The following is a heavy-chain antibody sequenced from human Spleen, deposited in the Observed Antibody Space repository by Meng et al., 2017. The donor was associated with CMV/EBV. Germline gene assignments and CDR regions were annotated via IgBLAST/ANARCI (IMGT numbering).Heavy chain of an antibody. D-gene: IGHD5-12*01. CDR3: ARVERGYSGYDYGDYYYGMDV. Sequence: GSLKISCAASGFTFSSYWMHWVRQAPGKGLEWVSRINSDGSTTSYADSVKDRFTISRDNAKNTVYMQMSSLRAEDTAVYYCARVERGYSGYDYGDYYYGMDVWGQGTTVTVSS. J-gene: IGHJ6*02. CDR2: INSDGSTT. V-gene: IGHV3-74*01. CDR1: GFTFSSYW.